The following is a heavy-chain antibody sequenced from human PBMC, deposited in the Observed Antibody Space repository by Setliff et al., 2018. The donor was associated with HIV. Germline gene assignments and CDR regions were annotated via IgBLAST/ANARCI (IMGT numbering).Heavy chain of an antibody. Sequence: SVKVSCKASGGTFSSSAFSWVRQAPGQGVEWMGGIIPILSMTSYAQKFQGRATITADESTSTAYMELTSLRSADTAVYYCAGGPCGSSGYYFGDFDFWGQGTLVTVSS. D-gene: IGHD3-22*01. V-gene: IGHV1-69*10. CDR2: IIPILSMT. J-gene: IGHJ4*02. CDR3: AGGPCGSSGYYFGDFDF. CDR1: GGTFSSSA.